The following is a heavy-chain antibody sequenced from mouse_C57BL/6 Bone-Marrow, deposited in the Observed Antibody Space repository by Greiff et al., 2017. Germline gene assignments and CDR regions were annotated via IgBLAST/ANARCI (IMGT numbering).Heavy chain of an antibody. J-gene: IGHJ4*01. D-gene: IGHD1-1*01. CDR2: INPSTGGT. V-gene: IGHV1-42*01. CDR3: ARRGYYGSSYGAMDY. Sequence: VQLKESGPELVKPGASVKISCKASGYSFTGYYMNWVKQSPEKSLEWIGEINPSTGGTTYNQKFKAKATLTVDKSSSTAYMQLKSLTSEDSAVYYWARRGYYGSSYGAMDYWGQGTSVTVSS. CDR1: GYSFTGYY.